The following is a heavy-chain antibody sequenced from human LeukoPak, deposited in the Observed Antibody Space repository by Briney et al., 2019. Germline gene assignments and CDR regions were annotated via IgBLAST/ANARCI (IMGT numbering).Heavy chain of an antibody. D-gene: IGHD3-16*01. V-gene: IGHV3-23*01. J-gene: IGHJ6*02. CDR3: TKASQGFYGGFWYGTYGMDV. CDR1: GFSFDNFA. CDR2: ICDNI. Sequence: PGGSLRLSCAASGFSFDNFAMTWVRQAPGKGLEWVSTICDNIHYADSVRGRFTISRDNSRKTVFLQMNSLTPEDAATYYCTKASQGFYGGFWYGTYGMDVWGQGTTVTVSS.